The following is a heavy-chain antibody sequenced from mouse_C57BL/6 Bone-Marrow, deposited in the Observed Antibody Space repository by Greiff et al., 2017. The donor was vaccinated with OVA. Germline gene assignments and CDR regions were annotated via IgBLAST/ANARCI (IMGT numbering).Heavy chain of an antibody. CDR2: IRRKSNNYAT. Sequence: EVQLVESGGGLVQPKGSLKLSCAASGFSFNTYAMNWVRQAPGKGLEWVARIRRKSNNYATYYADSVKDRFTISRDDSESMLYLQMNDLKADDTAMYYGVRQEGHAMDYWGQGTSVTVSS. J-gene: IGHJ4*01. CDR1: GFSFNTYA. V-gene: IGHV10-1*01. CDR3: VRQEGHAMDY.